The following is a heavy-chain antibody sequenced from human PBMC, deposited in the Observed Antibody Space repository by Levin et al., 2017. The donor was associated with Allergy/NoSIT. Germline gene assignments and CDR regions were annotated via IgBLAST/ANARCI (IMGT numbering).Heavy chain of an antibody. Sequence: GESLKISCAASGFTFSSHGIHWVRQAPGKGLEWVAIIWYDGSKTYYADSVKGRFTISRDNSKNTVYLQMNSLRVEDTALYYCARAVRGIEGDYWGQGTLVTVSS. J-gene: IGHJ4*02. CDR1: GFTFSSHG. CDR2: IWYDGSKT. D-gene: IGHD3-10*01. V-gene: IGHV3-33*01. CDR3: ARAVRGIEGDY.